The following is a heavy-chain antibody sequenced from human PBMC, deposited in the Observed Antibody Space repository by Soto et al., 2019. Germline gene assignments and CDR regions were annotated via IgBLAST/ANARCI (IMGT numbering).Heavy chain of an antibody. CDR3: ARGTARSNYRFDY. CDR1: GFTFSSYA. V-gene: IGHV3-30-3*01. CDR2: ISYDGSNK. J-gene: IGHJ4*02. D-gene: IGHD4-4*01. Sequence: QVQLVESGGGVVQPGRPLRLSCAASGFTFSSYAMHWVRQAPGKGLEWVAVISYDGSNKYYADSVKGRFTISRDNSKNTMYLQMNSLRAEDTAVYYCARGTARSNYRFDYWGQGTLVTVS.